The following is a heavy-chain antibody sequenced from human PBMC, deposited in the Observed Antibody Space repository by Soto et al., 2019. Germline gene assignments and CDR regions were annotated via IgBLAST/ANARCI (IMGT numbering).Heavy chain of an antibody. J-gene: IGHJ6*02. CDR1: GFTFSSYS. D-gene: IGHD3-3*01. CDR3: ARGHYEFWSGYIMGYYYYGMDV. Sequence: GGSLRLSCAASGFTFSSYSMNWVRQAPGKGLEWVSYISSSSSTIYYADSVKGRFTISRDNAKNSLYLQMNSLRDEDTAVYYCARGHYEFWSGYIMGYYYYGMDVWGQGTTVTVSS. CDR2: ISSSSSTI. V-gene: IGHV3-48*02.